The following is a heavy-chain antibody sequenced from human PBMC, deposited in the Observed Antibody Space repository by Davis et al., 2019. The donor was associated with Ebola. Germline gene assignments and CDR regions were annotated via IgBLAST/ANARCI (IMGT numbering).Heavy chain of an antibody. V-gene: IGHV4-30-4*07. Sequence: MPSETLSLTCAVSGGSISSGGYSWSWIRQPPGKGLEWIGYIYYSGSTYYNPSLKSRVTISVDTSKNQFSLKLSSVTAADTAVYYCAGSIVGPTTNFDYWGQGTLVTVSS. J-gene: IGHJ4*02. CDR3: AGSIVGPTTNFDY. CDR1: GGSISSGGYS. D-gene: IGHD1-26*01. CDR2: IYYSGST.